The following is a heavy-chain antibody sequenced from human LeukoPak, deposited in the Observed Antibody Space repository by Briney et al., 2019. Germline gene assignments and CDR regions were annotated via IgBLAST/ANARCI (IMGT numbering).Heavy chain of an antibody. J-gene: IGHJ6*03. V-gene: IGHV4-4*07. CDR3: ARGLGDYYYYDMDV. CDR2: IYTSGST. Sequence: SETLSLTCSVSGGSVRSFYLSWIRQPAGKGLEWIGRIYTSGSTNYNPSLKSRVTMSVDTSSNHFYLEMRSVTAADAAVYYCARGLGDYYYYDMDVWGKGTTVTVSS. CDR1: GGSVRSFY. D-gene: IGHD4-17*01.